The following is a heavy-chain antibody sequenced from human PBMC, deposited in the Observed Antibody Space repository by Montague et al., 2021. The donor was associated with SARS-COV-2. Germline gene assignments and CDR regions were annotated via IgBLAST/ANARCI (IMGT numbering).Heavy chain of an antibody. D-gene: IGHD3-16*01. V-gene: IGHV4-61*02. CDR1: GGSISSGYFY. CDR2: IYPGGNT. J-gene: IGHJ4*02. Sequence: TLSLTCTVSGGSISSGYFYWSWLRQPAGKGLEWIGLIYPGGNTTYNPSVKSRVTISVDTSKNQFSLKLSSVTAADTAVYYCASVYTVIYYFDYWGRGTLVTVSS. CDR3: ASVYTVIYYFDY.